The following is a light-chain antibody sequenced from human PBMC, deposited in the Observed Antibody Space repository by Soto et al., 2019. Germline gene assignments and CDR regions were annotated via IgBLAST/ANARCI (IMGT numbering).Light chain of an antibody. CDR3: VLYMGSGISV. Sequence: QAVVTQEPSVSVSPGGTVTLTCGLSSDSVSISNYPSWYQQTPGQAPRTLIYSTNTRSSGVPDRFSGSILGNKAALTITGAQADDESDYYCVLYMGSGISVFGGGTKVTVL. V-gene: IGLV8-61*01. J-gene: IGLJ2*01. CDR2: STN. CDR1: SDSVSISNY.